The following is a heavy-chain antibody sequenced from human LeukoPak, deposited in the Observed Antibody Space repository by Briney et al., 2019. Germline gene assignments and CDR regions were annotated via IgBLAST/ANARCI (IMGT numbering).Heavy chain of an antibody. Sequence: SGTLSLTCTVSGGSISNYYWSWIRQPPGKGLEWIGYIYYSGSTNYNPSLKSRVTISVDTSKNQFSLKLSSVTAADTAVYYCARDRGRYSYGSYYYYYMDVWGKGTTVTISS. CDR3: ARDRGRYSYGSYYYYYMDV. CDR1: GGSISNYY. D-gene: IGHD5-18*01. V-gene: IGHV4-59*01. J-gene: IGHJ6*03. CDR2: IYYSGST.